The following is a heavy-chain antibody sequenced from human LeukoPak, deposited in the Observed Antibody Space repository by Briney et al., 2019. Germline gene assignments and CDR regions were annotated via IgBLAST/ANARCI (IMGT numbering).Heavy chain of an antibody. D-gene: IGHD4-17*01. CDR3: ARIRDFGASYHYFYMDV. V-gene: IGHV3-21*01. CDR1: GFTFSSCS. J-gene: IGHJ6*03. CDR2: ISSDNSYI. Sequence: GGSLRLSCAASGFTFSSCSMNWVRQAPGKGLEWVSAISSDNSYIYYADSVRGRFTISRDNAKNSLYLQMNSLRAEDTAVYYCARIRDFGASYHYFYMDVWGKGTTVTVSS.